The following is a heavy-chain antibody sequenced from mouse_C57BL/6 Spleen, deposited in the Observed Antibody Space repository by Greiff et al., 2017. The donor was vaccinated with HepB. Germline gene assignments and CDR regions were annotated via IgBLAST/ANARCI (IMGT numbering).Heavy chain of an antibody. J-gene: IGHJ1*03. D-gene: IGHD4-1*01. Sequence: EVNLVESEGGLVQPGSSMKLSCTASGFTFSDYYMAWVRQVPEKGLEWVANINYDGSSTYYLDSLKSRFIISRDNAKNILYLQMSSLKSEDTATYYCARDRDWDGWYFDVWGTGTTVTVSS. CDR2: INYDGSST. V-gene: IGHV5-16*01. CDR1: GFTFSDYY. CDR3: ARDRDWDGWYFDV.